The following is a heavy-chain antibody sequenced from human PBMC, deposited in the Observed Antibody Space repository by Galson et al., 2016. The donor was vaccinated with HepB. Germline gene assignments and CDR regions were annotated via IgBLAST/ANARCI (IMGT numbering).Heavy chain of an antibody. Sequence: ETLSLTCTVSGDSMDTYYWSWIRQSPGKELEWVSYIYSTGSSNYDPSLKSRAIMSLDTSKNQFSLELTSLTAADPAVYYCAGRTQYASSWYLAYWGQGILVTVSS. D-gene: IGHD6-13*01. J-gene: IGHJ4*02. CDR3: AGRTQYASSWYLAY. CDR2: IYSTGSS. CDR1: GDSMDTYY. V-gene: IGHV4-59*08.